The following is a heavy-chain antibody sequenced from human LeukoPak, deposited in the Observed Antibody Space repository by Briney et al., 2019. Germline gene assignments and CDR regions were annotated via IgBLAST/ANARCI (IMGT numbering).Heavy chain of an antibody. V-gene: IGHV1-8*01. Sequence: ASVKVSCKASGYTFTSYDINGVRQATGQGREGMGWVNPNSGHTGFAHKFQGRVSMTSNTSISTAYMEVRSLRSEETAVYYCARGAPGSSCSGGSCRYFDYWGQGTLVSVSS. J-gene: IGHJ4*02. CDR2: VNPNSGHT. CDR3: ARGAPGSSCSGGSCRYFDY. D-gene: IGHD2-15*01. CDR1: GYTFTSYD.